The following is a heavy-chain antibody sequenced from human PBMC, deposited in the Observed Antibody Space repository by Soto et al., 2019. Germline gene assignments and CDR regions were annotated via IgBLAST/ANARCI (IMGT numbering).Heavy chain of an antibody. J-gene: IGHJ4*02. D-gene: IGHD3-9*01. V-gene: IGHV4-59*01. CDR1: GGSISSYY. Sequence: SETLSLTCTVSGGSISSYYWSWIRQPPGKGLEWIGYIYYSGSTNYNPSLKSRVTISVDTSKNQFSLKLSSVTAADTAVYYCVGGPDYDILTGYAYFDYWGQGTLVTVSS. CDR3: VGGPDYDILTGYAYFDY. CDR2: IYYSGST.